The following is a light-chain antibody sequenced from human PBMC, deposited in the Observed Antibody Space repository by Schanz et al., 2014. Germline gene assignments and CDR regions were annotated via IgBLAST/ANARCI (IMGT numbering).Light chain of an antibody. CDR3: QSYDSSLSGCYV. CDR1: SSDVGGYNY. Sequence: QSVLTQPASVSGSPGQSITISCTGTSSDVGGYNYVSWYQQYPGKAPKLLIYDVSHRPSGVSNRFSGSKSGNTASLTISGLQAEDEADYYFQSYDSSLSGCYVFGTGTKLTVL. CDR2: DVS. V-gene: IGLV2-14*01. J-gene: IGLJ1*01.